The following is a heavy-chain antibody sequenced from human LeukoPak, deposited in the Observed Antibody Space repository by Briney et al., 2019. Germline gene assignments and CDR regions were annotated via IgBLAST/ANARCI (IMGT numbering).Heavy chain of an antibody. CDR1: GYRFTTYW. CDR2: INPGDSDT. J-gene: IGHJ4*02. D-gene: IGHD3-22*01. V-gene: IGHV5-51*01. CDR3: ARHPITRYFDSSGYSAAGPDY. Sequence: GESLKISCKGSGYRFTTYWIGWVRQMPWKGLEWMGIINPGDSDTRYSPSFQGQVTISADKSISTAYLLWSSLKASDTAMYYCARHPITRYFDSSGYSAAGPDYWGQGTLVTVSS.